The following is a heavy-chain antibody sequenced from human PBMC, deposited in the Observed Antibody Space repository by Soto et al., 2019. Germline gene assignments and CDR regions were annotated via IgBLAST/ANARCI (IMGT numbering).Heavy chain of an antibody. J-gene: IGHJ5*02. V-gene: IGHV1-46*01. D-gene: IGHD2-15*01. CDR2: IDPSGGGT. CDR3: ARDRVDCSGGNCWRSVEDT. Sequence: QVQLVQSGAEVKKPGASVKVSCKASGYTFTIYYMHWVRQAPGQGLEWMGIIDPSGGGTSYAQKFQGRLTMTRHTSTSTVYMELSSLRSEDTAVYYCARDRVDCSGGNCWRSVEDTWGQGTLVTVSS. CDR1: GYTFTIYY.